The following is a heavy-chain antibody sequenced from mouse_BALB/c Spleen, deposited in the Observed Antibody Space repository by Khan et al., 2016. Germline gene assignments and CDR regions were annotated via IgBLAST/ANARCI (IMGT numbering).Heavy chain of an antibody. CDR2: ISYRGST. CDR1: GYSITSDYA. Sequence: EVKLLESGPGLVKPSQSLSLTCTVSGYSITSDYAWNWIRQFPGNKLEWMGYISYRGSTTYNPSLKSRISLTRDTSTNQFFLQLTSVTTEDTATYYCARSSNWDGFAYWGQGTLVTVSA. V-gene: IGHV3-2*02. CDR3: ARSSNWDGFAY. D-gene: IGHD4-1*01. J-gene: IGHJ3*01.